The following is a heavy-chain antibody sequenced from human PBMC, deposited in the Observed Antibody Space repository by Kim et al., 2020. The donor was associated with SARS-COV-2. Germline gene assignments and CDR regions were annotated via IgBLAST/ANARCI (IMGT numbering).Heavy chain of an antibody. D-gene: IGHD3-22*01. V-gene: IGHV4-34*01. CDR3: ARGVLGEILSRESQTYYYDSSGYPNFDY. CDR1: GGSFSGYY. CDR2: INHSGST. Sequence: SETLSLTCAVYGGSFSGYYWSWIRQPPGKGLEWIGEINHSGSTNYNPSLKSRVTISVDTSKNQFSLKLSSVTAADTAVYYCARGVLGEILSRESQTYYYDSSGYPNFDYWGQGTLVTVSS. J-gene: IGHJ4*02.